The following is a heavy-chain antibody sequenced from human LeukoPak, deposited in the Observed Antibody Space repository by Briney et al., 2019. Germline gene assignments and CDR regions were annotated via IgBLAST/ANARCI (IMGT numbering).Heavy chain of an antibody. V-gene: IGHV3-48*03. CDR1: GFTFSSYE. D-gene: IGHD2/OR15-2a*01. CDR3: ARAPPGSMTAYAFDI. Sequence: GGCLRLSCAASGFTFSSYEMNWVRQAPGKGLEWVSYISSSGSTIYYADSVKGRFTISRDNAKNSLYLQMNSLRAEDTAVYYCARAPPGSMTAYAFDIWGQGTMVTVSS. CDR2: ISSSGSTI. J-gene: IGHJ3*02.